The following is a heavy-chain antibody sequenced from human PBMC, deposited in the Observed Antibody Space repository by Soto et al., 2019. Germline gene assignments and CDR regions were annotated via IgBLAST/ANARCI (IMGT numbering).Heavy chain of an antibody. Sequence: PSETLSLTCSVSGDSINSRYWSWIRQPPGKGLEWIGYIDYVGSTNYAPSLQSRVTMSVDTSKNQVSLELRYVTAADTAVYYCVRQRGNYFDFWGQGTLVTVSS. J-gene: IGHJ4*02. CDR3: VRQRGNYFDF. CDR2: IDYVGST. V-gene: IGHV4-59*11. CDR1: GDSINSRY. D-gene: IGHD3-10*01.